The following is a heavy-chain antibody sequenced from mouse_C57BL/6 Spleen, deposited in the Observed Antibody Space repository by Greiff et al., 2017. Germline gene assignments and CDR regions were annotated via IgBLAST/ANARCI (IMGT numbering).Heavy chain of an antibody. D-gene: IGHD1-1*01. J-gene: IGHJ1*03. CDR1: GFTFSDYY. V-gene: IGHV5-12*01. CDR2: ISNGGGST. CDR3: ARPYGSSYGWYFDV. Sequence: EVQGVESGGGLVQPGGSLKLSCAASGFTFSDYYMYWVRQTPEKRLEWVAYISNGGGSTYYPDTVKGRFTISRDNAKNTLYLQMSRLKSEDTAMYYCARPYGSSYGWYFDVWGTGTTVTVSS.